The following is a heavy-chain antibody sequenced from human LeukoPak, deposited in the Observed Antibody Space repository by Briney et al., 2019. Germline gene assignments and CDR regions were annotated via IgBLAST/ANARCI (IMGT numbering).Heavy chain of an antibody. CDR1: GGIFRSYA. V-gene: IGHV1-69*04. CDR3: ARERQQLENPSDAFDI. D-gene: IGHD6-13*01. Sequence: ASVKVSCKASGGIFRSYAISWVRQAAGQGLEWMGRIIPFLGETNYAQKLRGRVTIIADKTTSTAYMELRSLRSDDTAVYYCARERQQLENPSDAFDIWGQGTMVTVSS. J-gene: IGHJ3*02. CDR2: IIPFLGET.